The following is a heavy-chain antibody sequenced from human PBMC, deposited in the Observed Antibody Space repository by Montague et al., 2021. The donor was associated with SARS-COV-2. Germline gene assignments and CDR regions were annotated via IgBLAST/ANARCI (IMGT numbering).Heavy chain of an antibody. J-gene: IGHJ4*02. CDR1: GDSVSSNSAT. V-gene: IGHV6-1*01. Sequence: CAISGDSVSSNSATWNWIRQSPSRGLEWLGRTYFRSKWYNDYAESVKSRITINPDTSKHQFSLHLNSVTPEDTAVYYCARIPVGSKYYFDFWGQGALVTVS. CDR2: TYFRSKWYN. CDR3: ARIPVGSKYYFDF. D-gene: IGHD2-2*01.